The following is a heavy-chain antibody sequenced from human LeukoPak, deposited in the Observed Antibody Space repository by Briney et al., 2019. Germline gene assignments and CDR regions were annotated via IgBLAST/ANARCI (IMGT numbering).Heavy chain of an antibody. CDR3: AREYAFDI. CDR2: IYYSGST. V-gene: IGHV4-61*01. J-gene: IGHJ3*02. Sequence: SETLSLTCTVSGDPISSSSYYWSWLRQPPGQGLEGIGYIYYSGSTNYNPSLKSRATISVNTSKNQFSLKLSSVTAADTAVYYCAREYAFDIWGQGTIVTVSS. CDR1: GDPISSSSYY.